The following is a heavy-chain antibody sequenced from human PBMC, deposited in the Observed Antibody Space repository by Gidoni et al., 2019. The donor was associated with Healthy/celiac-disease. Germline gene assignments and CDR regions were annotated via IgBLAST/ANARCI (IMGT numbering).Heavy chain of an antibody. CDR1: GFTFDDYG. CDR2: MNWNGGST. Sequence: EVQLVESGGGVVRPGGSLRLSCAASGFTFDDYGMRWVRQAPGKGLEWVSGMNWNGGSTGYADSVKGRFTISRDNAKNSLYLQMNSLRAEDTAFYYCARESQYYDILTGYYYYYGMDVWGQGTTVTVSS. V-gene: IGHV3-20*04. CDR3: ARESQYYDILTGYYYYYGMDV. D-gene: IGHD3-9*01. J-gene: IGHJ6*02.